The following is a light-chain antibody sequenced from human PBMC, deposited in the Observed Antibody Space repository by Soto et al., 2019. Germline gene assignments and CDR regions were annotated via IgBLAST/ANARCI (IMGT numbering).Light chain of an antibody. CDR3: QQLNSYPIT. V-gene: IGKV1-9*01. CDR2: AAS. Sequence: ILLTQSPASLSASVGERVTITCRASQGISSYLAWYQQKPGKAPKLLIYAASTLHSGVPARFSGSGSGTDFTLTISSLEPEDFAVYYCQQLNSYPITFGQGTRLEIK. CDR1: QGISSY. J-gene: IGKJ5*01.